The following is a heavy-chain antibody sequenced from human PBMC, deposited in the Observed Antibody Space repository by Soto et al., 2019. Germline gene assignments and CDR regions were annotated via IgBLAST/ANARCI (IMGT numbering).Heavy chain of an antibody. J-gene: IGHJ4*02. D-gene: IGHD1-1*01. CDR1: GFTFSSYS. CDR3: ARDPSTGTSPFDY. CDR2: ISSSSNTI. V-gene: IGHV3-48*02. Sequence: GGSLRLSCAASGFTFSSYSMNWVRQAPGKGLEWVSYISSSSNTIYYADSVKGRFTITRDNAKNSLYLQMNSLRDEDTAVYYCARDPSTGTSPFDYWGQGTLVTVSS.